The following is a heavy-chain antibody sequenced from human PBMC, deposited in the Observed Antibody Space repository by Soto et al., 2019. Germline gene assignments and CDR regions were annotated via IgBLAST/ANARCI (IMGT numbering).Heavy chain of an antibody. CDR3: AVVVTAMSAFDI. CDR2: IDPSDSYT. Sequence: GESLKLSCKGSGYSFTSYWISWVRQMPGKGLEWMGRIDPSDSYTNYSPSFQGHVTISADKSISTAYLQWSSLKASDTAMYYCAVVVTAMSAFDIWGQGTMVTVSS. D-gene: IGHD2-21*02. J-gene: IGHJ3*02. V-gene: IGHV5-10-1*01. CDR1: GYSFTSYW.